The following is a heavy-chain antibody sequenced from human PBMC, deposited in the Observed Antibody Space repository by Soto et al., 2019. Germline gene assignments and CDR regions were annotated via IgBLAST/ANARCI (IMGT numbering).Heavy chain of an antibody. D-gene: IGHD3-10*01. Sequence: GGSLRLSCAASGFTFSSYAMSWVRQAPGKGLEWVSAISGSGGSTYYADSVKGRFTISRDNSKNTLYLQMNSLRAEDTAVYYCAKPPGWYYGSGESAEYFQHWGQGTLVTVSS. CDR1: GFTFSSYA. J-gene: IGHJ1*01. V-gene: IGHV3-23*01. CDR3: AKPPGWYYGSGESAEYFQH. CDR2: ISGSGGST.